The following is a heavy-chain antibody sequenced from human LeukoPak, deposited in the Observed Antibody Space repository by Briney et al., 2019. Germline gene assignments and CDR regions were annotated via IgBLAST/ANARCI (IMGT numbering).Heavy chain of an antibody. Sequence: PSETLSLTCAVYGGSFSGYYWSWIRQPPGKGLEWIGEINHSGSTNYNPSLKSRVTISVDTSKNQFSLKLSSVTAADTAVYYCARHGSSWKAGAFDIWGQGTMVTVSS. V-gene: IGHV4-34*01. CDR2: INHSGST. CDR3: ARHGSSWKAGAFDI. J-gene: IGHJ3*02. CDR1: GGSFSGYY. D-gene: IGHD6-13*01.